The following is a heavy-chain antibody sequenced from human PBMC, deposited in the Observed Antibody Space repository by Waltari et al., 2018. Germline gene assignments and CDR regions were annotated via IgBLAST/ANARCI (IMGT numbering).Heavy chain of an antibody. CDR2: IKQDGSEK. Sequence: EVQLVESGGGLVQPGGSLRLSCAASGFTFSSYWMSWVRQAPGKGVGWGANIKQDGSEKYYVDPGKGRFTISRDNAKNSLYLQMNSLRAEDTAVYYCARAAESDYRGGYFDYWGQGTLVTVSS. V-gene: IGHV3-7*03. CDR3: ARAAESDYRGGYFDY. J-gene: IGHJ4*02. D-gene: IGHD4-17*01. CDR1: GFTFSSYW.